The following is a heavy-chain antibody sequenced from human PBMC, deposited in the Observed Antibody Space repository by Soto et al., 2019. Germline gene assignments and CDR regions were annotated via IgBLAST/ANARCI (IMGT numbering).Heavy chain of an antibody. Sequence: SETLSLTCTVSGGSISSYYWSWIRQPPGKGLEWIGYIYYSGSTNYNPSLKSRVTISVDKSKNLFSLKLSFVTALDPAVYYCARDRYFGCFDYWGQGALVTVSS. CDR2: IYYSGST. J-gene: IGHJ4*02. D-gene: IGHD3-16*01. CDR3: ARDRYFGCFDY. CDR1: GGSISSYY. V-gene: IGHV4-59*01.